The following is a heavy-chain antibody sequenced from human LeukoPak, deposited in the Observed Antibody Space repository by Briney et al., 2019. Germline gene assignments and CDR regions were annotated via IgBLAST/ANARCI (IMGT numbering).Heavy chain of an antibody. CDR1: GFTFSSYA. V-gene: IGHV3-30*02. Sequence: GGSLRLSCAASGFTFSSYAMHWVRQAPGKGLEWVAFIRYDGSNKYYADSVKGRFTISRDNSKNTLYLQMNSLRAEDTAVYYCAKVRTGTTSGYYYYMDVWGKGTTVTVSS. J-gene: IGHJ6*03. D-gene: IGHD1-7*01. CDR2: IRYDGSNK. CDR3: AKVRTGTTSGYYYYMDV.